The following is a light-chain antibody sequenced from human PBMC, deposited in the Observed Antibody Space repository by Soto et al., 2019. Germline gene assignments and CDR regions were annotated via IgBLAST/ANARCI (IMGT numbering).Light chain of an antibody. CDR1: QNITTY. J-gene: IGKJ1*01. V-gene: IGKV1-39*01. CDR2: GAS. Sequence: DIQMTQSPSSLSASVGDRVTITCRECQNITTYLNWYQQKPGKAPQLLIYGASSLESGVPSRFTGSGSGTDFTLTITSLQPEVFATYHCQQTHSTPWTFGQGTKVEIK. CDR3: QQTHSTPWT.